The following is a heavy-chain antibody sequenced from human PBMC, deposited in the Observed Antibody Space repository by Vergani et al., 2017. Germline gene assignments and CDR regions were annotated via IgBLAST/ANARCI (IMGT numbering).Heavy chain of an antibody. CDR2: ISWNSGSI. CDR1: GFTFSSYG. D-gene: IGHD6-13*01. J-gene: IGHJ4*02. Sequence: VQLVESGGGVVQPGRSLRLSCAASGFTFSSYGMHWVRQAPGKGLEWVSGISWNSGSIGYADSVKGRFTISRDNAKNSLYLQMNSLRAEDTALYYCAKEGIAEHYYFDYWGQGTLVTVSS. V-gene: IGHV3-9*01. CDR3: AKEGIAEHYYFDY.